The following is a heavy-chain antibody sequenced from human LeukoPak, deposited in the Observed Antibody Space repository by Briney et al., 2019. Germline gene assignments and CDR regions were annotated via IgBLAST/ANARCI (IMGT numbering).Heavy chain of an antibody. Sequence: SGGSLSLSCAASGFTFSNYAMNWVRQAPGKGLEWVSVISDLGASTYYADSVKGRFTISRDNSKNTLYLQMNSLRAEDTAVYYCAKPRTIAVPGRSGFDSWGQGTLVTVSS. CDR2: ISDLGAST. J-gene: IGHJ5*01. D-gene: IGHD6-13*01. CDR3: AKPRTIAVPGRSGFDS. CDR1: GFTFSNYA. V-gene: IGHV3-23*01.